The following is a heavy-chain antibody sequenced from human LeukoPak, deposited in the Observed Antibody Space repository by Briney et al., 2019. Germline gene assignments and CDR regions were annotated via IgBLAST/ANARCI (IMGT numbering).Heavy chain of an antibody. D-gene: IGHD3-22*01. V-gene: IGHV3-9*03. Sequence: GGSLRLSCAASGFTFDDYAMHWVRQAPGKGLEWVSGISWNSGSIVYADSVKGRFTISRDNAKNSLYLQMNSLRAEGMALYYCAKDVTRYYYDSSGRYAFDIWGQGTMVTVSS. CDR1: GFTFDDYA. J-gene: IGHJ3*02. CDR3: AKDVTRYYYDSSGRYAFDI. CDR2: ISWNSGSI.